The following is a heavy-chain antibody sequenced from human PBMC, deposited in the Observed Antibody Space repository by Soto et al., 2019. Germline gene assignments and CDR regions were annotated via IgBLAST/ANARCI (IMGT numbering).Heavy chain of an antibody. CDR3: ARTTAYSGRYSLPSY. CDR2: IYPGDSDT. Sequence: PGESLKISCKGSGYSFTSYWIGWVRQMPGKGLEWMGIIYPGDSDTRYSPSFQGQVTISADKSISTAYLQWSSLKASDTAMYYCARTTAYSGRYSLPSYWGQGTLVTVSS. J-gene: IGHJ4*02. D-gene: IGHD1-26*01. V-gene: IGHV5-51*01. CDR1: GYSFTSYW.